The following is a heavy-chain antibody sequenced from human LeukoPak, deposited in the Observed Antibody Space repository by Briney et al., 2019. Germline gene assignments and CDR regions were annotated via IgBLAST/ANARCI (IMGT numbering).Heavy chain of an antibody. CDR1: GYTFTGYY. CDR2: INPNSGGT. D-gene: IGHD5-18*01. Sequence: GASVKVSCKASGYTFTGYYMHWVRQAPGQGLEWMGWINPNSGGTNYAQKFQGRVTMTRDTSISTAYMELSRLRSDDTAVYYCARDLTDTASGDDYWGQGTLVTVSS. J-gene: IGHJ4*02. V-gene: IGHV1-2*02. CDR3: ARDLTDTASGDDY.